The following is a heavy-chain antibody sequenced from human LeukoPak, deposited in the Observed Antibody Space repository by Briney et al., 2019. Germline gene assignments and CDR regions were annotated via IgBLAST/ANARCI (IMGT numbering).Heavy chain of an antibody. V-gene: IGHV1-69*01. Sequence: GSSVKVSCKASGGTFSSYAISWVRQAPGQGLEWMGGIIPVFGTANYAQKFQGRVTITADESTSTAYMELSSLRSDDTAVYYCARDQGYCSSTSCFRGYYYGMDVWGQGTTVTVSS. D-gene: IGHD2-2*01. J-gene: IGHJ6*02. CDR3: ARDQGYCSSTSCFRGYYYGMDV. CDR2: IIPVFGTA. CDR1: GGTFSSYA.